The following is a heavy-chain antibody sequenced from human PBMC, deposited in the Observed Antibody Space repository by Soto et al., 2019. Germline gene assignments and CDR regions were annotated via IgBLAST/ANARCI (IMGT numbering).Heavy chain of an antibody. V-gene: IGHV4-39*01. CDR1: GGSISSSIYY. CDR3: ARQKSGYSYGYYFDY. CDR2: IYYSGST. J-gene: IGHJ4*02. Sequence: SETRSLTCTVSGGSISSSIYYWVWIRQPPGKGLEWIGSIYYSGSTYYNPSLKSRVTISVDTSKNQFSLKLSSVTAADTAVYYCARQKSGYSYGYYFDYWGQGTLVTVSS. D-gene: IGHD5-18*01.